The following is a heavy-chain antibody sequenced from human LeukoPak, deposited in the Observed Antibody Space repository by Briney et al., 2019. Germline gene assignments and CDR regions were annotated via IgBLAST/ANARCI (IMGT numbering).Heavy chain of an antibody. CDR3: ARDFKWTVGATKY. J-gene: IGHJ4*02. Sequence: GGSLRLSCAASGFTFSSYAMSWVRQAPGKGLEWVSAISGSGGSTYYADSVKGRFTISRDNSKNTLYLQMNSLRAEDTAVYYCARDFKWTVGATKYWGQGTLVTVSS. CDR2: ISGSGGST. CDR1: GFTFSSYA. V-gene: IGHV3-23*01. D-gene: IGHD1-26*01.